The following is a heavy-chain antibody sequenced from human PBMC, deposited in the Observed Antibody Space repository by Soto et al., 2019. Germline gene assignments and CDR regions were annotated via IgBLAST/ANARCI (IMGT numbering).Heavy chain of an antibody. CDR2: IYWDDDK. CDR3: VRRRRLSYGGICYYSWFDP. J-gene: IGHJ5*02. CDR1: GFSLTTSGMG. V-gene: IGHV2-5*02. D-gene: IGHD2-15*01. Sequence: QITLKESGPTLVKPTQTLTLTCTFSGFSLTTSGMGVGWIRQPPGRALEWLALIYWDDDKRYSPSLKSRLTITKDTAKHQVVLRMTNMDPVDTATYYCVRRRRLSYGGICYYSWFDPWGQGALVTVSS.